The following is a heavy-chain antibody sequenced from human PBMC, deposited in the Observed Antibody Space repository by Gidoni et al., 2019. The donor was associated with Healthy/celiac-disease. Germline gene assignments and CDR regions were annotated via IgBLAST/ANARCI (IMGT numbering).Heavy chain of an antibody. CDR2: ISSSSSYI. J-gene: IGHJ6*02. Sequence: EVQLVESGGGLVKPGGSLRLSCAASGFTFSSYSMNWVRQAPGKGLEWVSSISSSSSYIYYADSVKGRFTISRDNAKNSLYLQMNSLRAEDTAVYYCARCLDRIQLWLQDYYYYGMDVWGQGTTVTVSS. CDR3: ARCLDRIQLWLQDYYYYGMDV. V-gene: IGHV3-21*01. CDR1: GFTFSSYS. D-gene: IGHD5-18*01.